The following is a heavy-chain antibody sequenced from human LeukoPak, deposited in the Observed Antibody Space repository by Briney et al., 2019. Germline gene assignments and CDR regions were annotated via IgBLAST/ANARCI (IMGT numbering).Heavy chain of an antibody. CDR3: ARAAVDTAMVWGYYFDY. D-gene: IGHD5-18*01. Sequence: SETLSLTCTVSGGSISSYYWSWIRQPPGKGLEWIGYIYYSGSTNYNPSLKSRVTISVDTSKNQFSLKLSSVTAADTAVYYCARAAVDTAMVWGYYFDYWGQGTLVTVSP. V-gene: IGHV4-59*01. CDR1: GGSISSYY. CDR2: IYYSGST. J-gene: IGHJ4*02.